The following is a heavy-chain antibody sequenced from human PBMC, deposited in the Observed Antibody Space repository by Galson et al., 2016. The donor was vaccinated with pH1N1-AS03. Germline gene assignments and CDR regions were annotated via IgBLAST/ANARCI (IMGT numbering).Heavy chain of an antibody. CDR2: ISGADLST. J-gene: IGHJ4*02. CDR1: GFTFSTYA. CDR3: ANPRASGTTMVTRLDY. Sequence: SLRLSCAASGFTFSTYAMSWVRQAPGKGLEWVSSISGADLSTYYADSVKGRFTVSRDNSKSTLYLQMNGLRAEDTAIYYCANPRASGTTMVTRLDYWGRGILVTVSS. D-gene: IGHD5-18*01. V-gene: IGHV3-23*01.